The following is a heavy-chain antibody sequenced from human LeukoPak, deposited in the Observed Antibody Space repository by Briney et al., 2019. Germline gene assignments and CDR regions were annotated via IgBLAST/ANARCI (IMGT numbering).Heavy chain of an antibody. CDR3: ARQRRDGYNYLSS. J-gene: IGHJ5*02. Sequence: SETLSLTCTVSGGSISSSSYYWGWIRQPPGKGLEWIGSIYYSGSTYYNPSLKSRVTISVDTSKNQFSLKLSSVTAADTAVYYCARQRRDGYNYLSSWGQGTLVTVSS. CDR2: IYYSGST. D-gene: IGHD5-24*01. CDR1: GGSISSSSYY. V-gene: IGHV4-39*01.